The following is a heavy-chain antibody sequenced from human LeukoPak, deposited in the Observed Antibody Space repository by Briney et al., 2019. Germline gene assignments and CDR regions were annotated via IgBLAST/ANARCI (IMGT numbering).Heavy chain of an antibody. D-gene: IGHD3-22*01. CDR3: ARGFYYDSSGYPGLDY. Sequence: SSETLSLTCTVSGYSISSGYYWGWIRQPPGKGLEWIGYIYYSGSTNYNPSLKSRVTISVDTSKNQFSLKLSSVTAADTAVYYCARGFYYDSSGYPGLDYWGQGTLVTVSS. CDR1: GYSISSGYY. J-gene: IGHJ4*02. V-gene: IGHV4-61*01. CDR2: IYYSGST.